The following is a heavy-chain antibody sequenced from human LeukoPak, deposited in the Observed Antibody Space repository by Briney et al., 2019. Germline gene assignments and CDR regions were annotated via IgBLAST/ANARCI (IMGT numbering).Heavy chain of an antibody. V-gene: IGHV3-23*01. D-gene: IGHD1-1*01. CDR1: GCTFSSYA. J-gene: IGHJ4*02. Sequence: GGSLRLSCAASGCTFSSYAMSWVRQAPGKGLEWVAVISGSCGTTYYADSVKGRFTISRDNSKNTVDLQMESLRAEDTAVYYCANDLHNWNSVSVDWGQGTLVTVSS. CDR2: ISGSCGTT. CDR3: ANDLHNWNSVSVD.